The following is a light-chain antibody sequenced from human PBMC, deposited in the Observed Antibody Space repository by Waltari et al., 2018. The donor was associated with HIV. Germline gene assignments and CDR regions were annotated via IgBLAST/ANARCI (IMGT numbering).Light chain of an antibody. CDR1: KLDAKY. CDR3: QAWDSGTGV. CDR2: QDD. Sequence: SYELTQPPSVSVSPGQAATITCSGDKLDAKYVCWYQQKTGRSPVLVIYQDDKRLSGIPDRFSGSNSGNTATLTISGTQTMDEADYYCQAWDSGTGVFGTGTTVTVL. J-gene: IGLJ1*01. V-gene: IGLV3-1*01.